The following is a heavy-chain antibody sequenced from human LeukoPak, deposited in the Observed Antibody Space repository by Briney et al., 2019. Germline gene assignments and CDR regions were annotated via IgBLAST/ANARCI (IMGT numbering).Heavy chain of an antibody. CDR2: TYYRSKWYN. Sequence: SQTLSLTCAISGDSVSSNSAAWNWIKQSPSRGLEWLGRTYYRSKWYNDYAVSVKSRITINPDTSKNQFSLQLNSVTPEDTAVYYCARADVSSGWYHLHYWGQGTLVTVSS. V-gene: IGHV6-1*01. J-gene: IGHJ4*02. CDR1: GDSVSSNSAA. CDR3: ARADVSSGWYHLHY. D-gene: IGHD6-19*01.